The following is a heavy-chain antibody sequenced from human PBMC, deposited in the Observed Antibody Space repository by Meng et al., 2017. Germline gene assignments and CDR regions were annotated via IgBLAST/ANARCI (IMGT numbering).Heavy chain of an antibody. J-gene: IGHJ4*02. Sequence: QLLQLGAVALKPYDPSSLTCDVYGGDFSRHYGRCIRQHPGKGLEWIGEINHSGRPKYNPSLKSRVTISVDTSKTQFSLKLSSVTAADTAVYYCARGLGYCSGGSSCWGQGTLVTVSS. CDR2: INHSGRP. CDR3: ARGLGYCSGGSSC. D-gene: IGHD2-15*01. V-gene: IGHV4-34*01. CDR1: GGDFSRHY.